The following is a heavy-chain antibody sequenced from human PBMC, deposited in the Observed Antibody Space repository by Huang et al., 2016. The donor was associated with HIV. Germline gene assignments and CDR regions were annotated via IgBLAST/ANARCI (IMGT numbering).Heavy chain of an antibody. CDR2: INPSGGRT. V-gene: IGHV1-46*03. J-gene: IGHJ4*02. D-gene: IGHD6-13*01. Sequence: QVQLVQSGAEVKKPGASVKVSCKASGYTFINHYLHWVRQAPGQGLVWIVIINPSGGRTTYAQKFQGRVTLTRDTSTTAVYMEVSSFRSEDTAVYYCARGFGYTSSKNYFDYWGQGTLVIVSS. CDR3: ARGFGYTSSKNYFDY. CDR1: GYTFINHY.